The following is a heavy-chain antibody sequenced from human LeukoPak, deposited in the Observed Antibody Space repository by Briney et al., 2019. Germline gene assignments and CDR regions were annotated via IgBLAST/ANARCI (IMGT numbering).Heavy chain of an antibody. Sequence: PSETLSLTCTVSGGSISSSSYYWGWSRQPPGKGLEWIGSIYYSGSTYYNPSLKSRVTISVDTSKNQFSLKLSSVTAADTAVYYCAISTSGIAVAGLGYWGQGTLVTVSS. V-gene: IGHV4-39*01. CDR1: GGSISSSSYY. CDR2: IYYSGST. CDR3: AISTSGIAVAGLGY. J-gene: IGHJ4*02. D-gene: IGHD6-19*01.